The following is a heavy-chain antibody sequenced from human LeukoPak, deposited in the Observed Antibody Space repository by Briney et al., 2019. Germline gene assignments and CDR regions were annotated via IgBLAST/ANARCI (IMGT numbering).Heavy chain of an antibody. V-gene: IGHV4-59*01. CDR1: GGSISSYY. J-gene: IGHJ4*02. CDR3: ARARDFDSSGYSYFDS. Sequence: SETLSLTCSVSGGSISSYYWMWIRQPPGKLLEWIGYIYYRGNTDYNPSLKSRVAISVDTSKSHFSLKLSSVTAADTAVYYCARARDFDSSGYSYFDSWGQGTLVIVSS. D-gene: IGHD3-22*01. CDR2: IYYRGNT.